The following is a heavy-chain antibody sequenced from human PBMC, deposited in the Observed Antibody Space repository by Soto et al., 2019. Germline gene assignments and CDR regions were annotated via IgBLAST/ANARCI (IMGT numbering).Heavy chain of an antibody. J-gene: IGHJ6*02. CDR3: ARAYVTMVRGVHYYYYGMDV. V-gene: IGHV4-34*01. CDR2: INHSGST. Sequence: QVQLQQWGAGLLKPSETLSLTCAVYGGSFSGYYWSWIRQPPGKGLEWIGEINHSGSTNYNPSLKSRVTISVDTSKNQFSLKLSSVTAADTAVYYCARAYVTMVRGVHYYYYGMDVWGQGTTVTVSS. CDR1: GGSFSGYY. D-gene: IGHD3-10*01.